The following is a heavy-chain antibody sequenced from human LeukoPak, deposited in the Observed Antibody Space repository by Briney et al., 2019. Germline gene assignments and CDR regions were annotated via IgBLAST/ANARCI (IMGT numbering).Heavy chain of an antibody. D-gene: IGHD4-11*01. CDR2: IKTKSEGATT. CDR1: GLSFSEAW. J-gene: IGHJ4*02. CDR3: TSYSDSAY. Sequence: PGGSLRLSCAASGLSFSEAWMSWVRQAPGKGLEWVGRIKTKSEGATTDYAAPVKGRFTISRDDSKTTVDLQMNSLITDDTAVYYCTSYSDSAYWGQGTLVTVSS. V-gene: IGHV3-15*01.